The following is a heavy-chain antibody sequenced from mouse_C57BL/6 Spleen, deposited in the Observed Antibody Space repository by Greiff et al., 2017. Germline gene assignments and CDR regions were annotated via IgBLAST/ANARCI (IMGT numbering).Heavy chain of an antibody. CDR2: ISYDGSN. CDR1: GYSITSGYY. J-gene: IGHJ3*01. CDR3: AREGTAQAAWFAY. Sequence: EVQLQESGPGLVKPSQSLSLTCSVTGYSITSGYYWNWIRQFPGNKLEWMGYISYDGSNNYNPSLKNRISLTRDTSKNQFFLKLNSVTTEDTATYYCAREGTAQAAWFAYWGQGTLVTVSA. V-gene: IGHV3-6*01. D-gene: IGHD3-2*02.